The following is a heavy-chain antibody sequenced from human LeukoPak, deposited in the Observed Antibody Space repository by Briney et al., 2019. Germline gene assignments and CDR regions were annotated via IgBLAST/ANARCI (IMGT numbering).Heavy chain of an antibody. CDR2: IWYDGSNK. V-gene: IGHV3-33*08. CDR1: GFTFSSYS. CDR3: ARERYDSSGYYNFDY. Sequence: PGGSLRLSCAASGFTFSSYSMNWVRQAPGKGLEWVAVIWYDGSNKYYADSVKGRFTISRDNSKNTLYLQMNSLRAEDTAVYYCARERYDSSGYYNFDYWGQGTLVTVSS. J-gene: IGHJ4*02. D-gene: IGHD3-22*01.